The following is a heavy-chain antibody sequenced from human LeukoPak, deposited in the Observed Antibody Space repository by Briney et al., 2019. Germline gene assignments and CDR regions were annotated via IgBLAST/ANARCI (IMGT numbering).Heavy chain of an antibody. D-gene: IGHD2-2*01. J-gene: IGHJ4*02. V-gene: IGHV3-43*02. CDR2: ISADGGST. Sequence: GGSLRLSCVVSGINFADYAMHWVRQPPGKGLEWVSLISADGGSTFSADSVKGRFSISRDNSKNSLYLQMNSLRSEDTAMYYCAKEPGKFDYWGQGTLVAVSS. CDR3: AKEPGKFDY. CDR1: GINFADYA.